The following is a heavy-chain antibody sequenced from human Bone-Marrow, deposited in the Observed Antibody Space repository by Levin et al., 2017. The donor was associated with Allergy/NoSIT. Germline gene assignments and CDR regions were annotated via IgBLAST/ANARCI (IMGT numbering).Heavy chain of an antibody. CDR1: GYSFVSHW. V-gene: IGHV5-51*01. CDR3: ARRADATSSLPYRGTQFDS. J-gene: IGHJ4*02. D-gene: IGHD3-9*01. CDR2: IYPAGSDT. Sequence: GESLKISCQGSGYSFVSHWIGWVRQMPGKGLEWMGIIYPAGSDTRYSPSFRGQVTISVDRSSKTAYLQWNSLKASDTGMYFCARRADATSSLPYRGTQFDSWGQGTLVIVSS.